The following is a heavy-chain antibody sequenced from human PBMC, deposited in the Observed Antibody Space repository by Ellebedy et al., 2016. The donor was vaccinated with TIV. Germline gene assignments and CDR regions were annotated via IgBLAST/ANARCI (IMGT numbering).Heavy chain of an antibody. D-gene: IGHD3-22*01. CDR2: IYSGGST. CDR1: GFTVSSNY. J-gene: IGHJ4*02. Sequence: PGGSLRLSCAASGFTVSSNYMNWVRQTPGKGLEWVSVIYSGGSTYYADSVKGRFTVSRDNSKNTLYLQRNSLRAEDTAVYYCARGVYDSSDYYPFDYWGQGTLVTVSS. CDR3: ARGVYDSSDYYPFDY. V-gene: IGHV3-66*01.